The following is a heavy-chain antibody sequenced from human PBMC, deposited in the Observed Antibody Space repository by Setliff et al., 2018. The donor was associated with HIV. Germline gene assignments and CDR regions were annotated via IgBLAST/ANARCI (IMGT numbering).Heavy chain of an antibody. D-gene: IGHD1-26*01. CDR2: IYSTGST. CDR3: ARAAYSGTYVWEPATDL. Sequence: PSETLSLTCSVSGGSIRSGSYYWSWIRRPAGKGLEWIGHIYSTGSTRYNPSLESRLTILVDTSRNQFSLKLNSVTAADTAVYYCARAAYSGTYVWEPATDLWGRGTLVTVSS. CDR1: GGSIRSGSYY. V-gene: IGHV4-61*09. J-gene: IGHJ2*01.